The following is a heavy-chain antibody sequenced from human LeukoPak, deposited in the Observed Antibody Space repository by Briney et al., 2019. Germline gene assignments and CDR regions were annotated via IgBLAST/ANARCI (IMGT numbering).Heavy chain of an antibody. CDR1: GYTFSGYY. CDR2: ISPNSGGT. J-gene: IGHJ6*03. CDR3: ARDRIMVYAIHYMDV. V-gene: IGHV1-2*02. Sequence: ASVKVSCKASGYTFSGYYMHWVRQAPGLGLEWMGWISPNSGGTNYAQKFQGRVTMTRDTSISTAYMELSRLRSDDTAVYYCARDRIMVYAIHYMDVWGKGTTVTVSS. D-gene: IGHD2-8*01.